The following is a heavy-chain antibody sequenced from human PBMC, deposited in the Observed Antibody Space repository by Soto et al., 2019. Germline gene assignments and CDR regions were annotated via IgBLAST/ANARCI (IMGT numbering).Heavy chain of an antibody. CDR2: ISYDGSNK. D-gene: IGHD1-26*01. Sequence: GGSLRLSCAASGFTFSSYAMHWVRQAPGKGLEWVAVISYDGSNKYYADSVKGRFTISRDNSKNTLYLQMNSLRAEDTAVYYCARDVGEWELIYYYGMDVWGQGTTVTVSS. CDR3: ARDVGEWELIYYYGMDV. J-gene: IGHJ6*02. V-gene: IGHV3-30-3*01. CDR1: GFTFSSYA.